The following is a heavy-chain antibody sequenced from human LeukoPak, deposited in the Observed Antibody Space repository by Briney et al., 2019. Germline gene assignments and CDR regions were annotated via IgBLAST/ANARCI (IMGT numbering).Heavy chain of an antibody. J-gene: IGHJ4*02. CDR2: IYYSGST. CDR1: GGSISSYY. CDR3: ARSRYVWGSYRHRKDRYFDY. D-gene: IGHD3-16*02. Sequence: SETLSLTCTGSGGSISSYYWSWIRQPPGKGLEWIGYIYYSGSTNYNPSLKSRVTISVDTSKNQFSLELSSVTAADTAVYYCARSRYVWGSYRHRKDRYFDYWGQGTLVTVSS. V-gene: IGHV4-59*12.